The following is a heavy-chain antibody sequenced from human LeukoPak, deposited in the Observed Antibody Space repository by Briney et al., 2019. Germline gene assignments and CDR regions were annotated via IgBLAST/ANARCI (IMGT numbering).Heavy chain of an antibody. Sequence: GGSLRLSCAASGFTVSSNYMSWVRQAPGKGLEWVSVIYSGGSTYYADSVKGRFTISRDNSKNPLYLQMNSLRAEDTAVYYCARDYSGYDLGGFDYWGQGTLVTVSS. J-gene: IGHJ4*02. CDR3: ARDYSGYDLGGFDY. V-gene: IGHV3-66*02. CDR1: GFTVSSNY. CDR2: IYSGGST. D-gene: IGHD5-12*01.